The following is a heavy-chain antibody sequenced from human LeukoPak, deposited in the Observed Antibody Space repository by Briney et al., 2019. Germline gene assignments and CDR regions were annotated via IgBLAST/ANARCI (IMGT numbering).Heavy chain of an antibody. CDR3: AKAAETTEGSTDP. CDR1: GFTFSAYG. Sequence: GRSLRLSCAASGFTFSAYGMHWVRQAPGKGLEWVAVISYDGSNEYFADSVKGRFTISRDNSKNMVYLQMNSLRPEDTAIYYCAKAAETTEGSTDPWGQGTLVIVSS. D-gene: IGHD4-17*01. J-gene: IGHJ5*02. V-gene: IGHV3-30*18. CDR2: ISYDGSNE.